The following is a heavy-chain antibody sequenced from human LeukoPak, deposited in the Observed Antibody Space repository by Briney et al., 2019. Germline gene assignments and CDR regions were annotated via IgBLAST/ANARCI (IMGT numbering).Heavy chain of an antibody. Sequence: GGSLRLSCAASGFTFSSYAMSWVRQAPGKGLEWVSAISGSGGSTYYADSVKGRSTISRDNSKNTLYLQMNSLRAEDTAVYYCAKDVRYSYGYYFDYWGQGTLVTVSS. CDR2: ISGSGGST. CDR1: GFTFSSYA. V-gene: IGHV3-23*01. D-gene: IGHD5-18*01. CDR3: AKDVRYSYGYYFDY. J-gene: IGHJ4*02.